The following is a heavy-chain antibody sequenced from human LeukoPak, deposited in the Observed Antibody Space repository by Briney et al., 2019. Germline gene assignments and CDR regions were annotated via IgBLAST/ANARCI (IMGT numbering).Heavy chain of an antibody. Sequence: PGGSLRLSCAASGFTFSSYWMHWVRQAPGKGLEWVSAISGSGGSTYYADSVKGRFTTSRDNSKNTLYLQMNSLRAEDTAVYYCAKDPTSIAAAGADYWGQGTLVTVSS. D-gene: IGHD6-13*01. CDR2: ISGSGGST. CDR3: AKDPTSIAAAGADY. CDR1: GFTFSSYW. V-gene: IGHV3-23*01. J-gene: IGHJ4*02.